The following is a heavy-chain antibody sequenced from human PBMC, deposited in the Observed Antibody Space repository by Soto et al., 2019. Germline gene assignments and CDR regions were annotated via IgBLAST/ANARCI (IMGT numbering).Heavy chain of an antibody. Sequence: GESLTVSWKGSGYRFTTYWICWVRQMPGKDLEGMWIIYPGDSDTRYSPSLQGQVTISADKSISTAYLQWSRLTASATAMYYGARRRRRGSDSPYYHYGLDVWSKGPKVIVSS. CDR1: GYRFTTYW. CDR3: ARRRRRGSDSPYYHYGLDV. J-gene: IGHJ6*04. CDR2: IYPGDSDT. V-gene: IGHV5-51*01. D-gene: IGHD1-26*01.